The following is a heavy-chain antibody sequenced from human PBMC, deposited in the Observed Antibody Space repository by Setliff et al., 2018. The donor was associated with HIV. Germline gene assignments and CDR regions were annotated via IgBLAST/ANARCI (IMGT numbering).Heavy chain of an antibody. D-gene: IGHD6-19*01. J-gene: IGHJ4*02. V-gene: IGHV3-30*04. CDR1: GFTFSSYA. Sequence: PGGSLRLSCAASGFTFSSYAMHWVRQAPGKGLEWVAIISYDGSNRYYAESVKGRFTISRDNSKNTLYLQMNSLRAGDSAVYYCARAVAGYAYYFDHWGQGTLVTVSS. CDR2: ISYDGSNR. CDR3: ARAVAGYAYYFDH.